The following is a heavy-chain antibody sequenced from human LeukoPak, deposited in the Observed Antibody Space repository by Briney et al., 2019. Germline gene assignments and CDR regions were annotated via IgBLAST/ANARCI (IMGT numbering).Heavy chain of an antibody. Sequence: PGGSLRLSCTASGFTFSSYAMHWVRQAPGKGLEWVAVISYDGSNKYYADSVKGRFTISRDNSKNTLYLQMNSLKTEDTAVYYCTTVPGIAVVGTDWYFDLWGRGTLVTVSS. CDR2: ISYDGSNK. D-gene: IGHD6-19*01. V-gene: IGHV3-30*04. CDR1: GFTFSSYA. CDR3: TTVPGIAVVGTDWYFDL. J-gene: IGHJ2*01.